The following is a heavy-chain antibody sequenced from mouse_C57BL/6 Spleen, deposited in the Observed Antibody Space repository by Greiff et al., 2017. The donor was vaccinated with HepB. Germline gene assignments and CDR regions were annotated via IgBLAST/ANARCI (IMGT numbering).Heavy chain of an antibody. CDR2: ISSGSSTI. J-gene: IGHJ1*03. D-gene: IGHD4-1*01. V-gene: IGHV5-17*01. CDR1: GFTFSDYG. Sequence: EVQLVESGGGLVKPGGSLKLSCAASGFTFSDYGMHWVRQAPEKGLEWVAYISSGSSTIYYADTVKGRFTISRDNAKNTLFLQMTSLRSEDTAMYYCARSGNLYFDVWGTGTTVTVSS. CDR3: ARSGNLYFDV.